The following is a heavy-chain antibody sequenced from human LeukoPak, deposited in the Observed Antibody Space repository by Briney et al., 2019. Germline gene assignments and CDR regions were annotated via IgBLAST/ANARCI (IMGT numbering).Heavy chain of an antibody. V-gene: IGHV4-4*02. CDR3: ARESYGDYRTYYYYYMDV. D-gene: IGHD4-17*01. CDR2: IYHSGST. CDR1: GFTFRNYEM. J-gene: IGHJ6*03. Sequence: SGGSLRLSCAASGFTFRNYEMNWVRQAPGKGLEWIGEIYHSGSTNYNPSLRSRVTISVDKSKNQFSLKLSSVTAADTAVYYCARESYGDYRTYYYYYMDVWGKGTTVTVSS.